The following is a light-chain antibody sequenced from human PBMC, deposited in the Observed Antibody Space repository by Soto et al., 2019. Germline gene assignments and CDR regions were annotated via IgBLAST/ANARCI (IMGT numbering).Light chain of an antibody. J-gene: IGLJ1*01. CDR2: EVS. CDR1: SSDVGGYNY. CDR3: CSYAGINDYV. V-gene: IGLV2-8*01. Sequence: QSVLTQPPSASGSPGQSVTISCTGSSSDVGGYNYVSWYQQYPGKAPKLMIYEVSKRPSGVPDRFSGSKSGNTASLTVSGLQAEAEADYYCCSYAGINDYVFGTGTKLTVL.